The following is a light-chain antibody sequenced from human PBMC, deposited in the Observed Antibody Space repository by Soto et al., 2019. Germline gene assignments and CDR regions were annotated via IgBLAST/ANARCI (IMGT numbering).Light chain of an antibody. CDR3: QQYNNWPRT. CDR1: QSVSSN. J-gene: IGKJ1*01. Sequence: EIVMTQSPATLSVSPGERATLSCRASQSVSSNLAWYQQNPGQAPMLLLYGASTRATGIPARFSGSGSGTEFTLTISSLQSEDFAVYYCQQYNNWPRTFGQGTKVEIK. CDR2: GAS. V-gene: IGKV3-15*01.